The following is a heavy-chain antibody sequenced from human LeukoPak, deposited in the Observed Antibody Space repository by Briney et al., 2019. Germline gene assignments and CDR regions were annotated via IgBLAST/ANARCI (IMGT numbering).Heavy chain of an antibody. D-gene: IGHD3-10*01. CDR2: ICISSTYI. Sequence: GGSLRLSCADSGFTLSRYTMNWVRQAPGKGLEWVSSICISSTYIYYADSVKGRFTISRDNAKNSLYLQMNSLRAENTAVYHCARVGSWDTFDVWSQGRIVTVSS. J-gene: IGHJ3*01. CDR3: ARVGSWDTFDV. CDR1: GFTLSRYT. V-gene: IGHV3-21*01.